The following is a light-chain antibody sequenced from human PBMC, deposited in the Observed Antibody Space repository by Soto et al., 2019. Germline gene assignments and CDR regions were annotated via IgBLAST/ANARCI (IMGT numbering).Light chain of an antibody. Sequence: IVMLQSPSTLSVSPGEGATLSCKASQNVYNNLAWYQQRPGQPPRLLIYDASTRATGISARFSGSGYGTEFTLTISSLQSEDFAVYFCQQCRNWPLTFGGGTKVDIK. V-gene: IGKV3-15*01. CDR1: QNVYNN. J-gene: IGKJ4*01. CDR2: DAS. CDR3: QQCRNWPLT.